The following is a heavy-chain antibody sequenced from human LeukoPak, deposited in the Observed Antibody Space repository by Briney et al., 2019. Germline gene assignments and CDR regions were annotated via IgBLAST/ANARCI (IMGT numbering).Heavy chain of an antibody. CDR3: ALLAVASDFDY. CDR1: GFPFSVYE. D-gene: IGHD6-19*01. CDR2: IGSSGAAI. V-gene: IGHV3-48*03. Sequence: GGSLRLSCAVSGFPFSVYEMNWVRQAPGKGLEWVSNIGSSGAAIYYADSVRGRFTISRDNAKNSLYLQMNSLRAEDTAVYYCALLAVASDFDYWGQGALVTVSS. J-gene: IGHJ4*02.